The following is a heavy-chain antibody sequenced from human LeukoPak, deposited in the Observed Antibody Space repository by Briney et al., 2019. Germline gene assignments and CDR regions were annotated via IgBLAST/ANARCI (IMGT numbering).Heavy chain of an antibody. CDR1: GGSISSYY. CDR3: ARAANAFDI. CDR2: IYYSGST. Sequence: SETLSLTCTVSGGSISSYYWSWIRQPPGKGLEWIGYIYYSGSTNYNPSLKSRVTISVDTSKNQFSLKLSSVTAANTAVYYCARAANAFDIWGQGTMVTVSS. V-gene: IGHV4-59*01. J-gene: IGHJ3*02.